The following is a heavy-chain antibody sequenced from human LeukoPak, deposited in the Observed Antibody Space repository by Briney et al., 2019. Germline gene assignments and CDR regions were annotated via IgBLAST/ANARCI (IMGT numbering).Heavy chain of an antibody. Sequence: PSETLSLTCAVYGGSFSGYYWSWIRQPPGKGLEWIGEINHSGSTNYNPSLKSRVTISVDTSKNQFSLKLSSVTAADTAVYYCARALRYSSSSRLDYWGRGTLVTVSS. V-gene: IGHV4-34*01. D-gene: IGHD6-13*01. J-gene: IGHJ4*02. CDR1: GGSFSGYY. CDR3: ARALRYSSSSRLDY. CDR2: INHSGST.